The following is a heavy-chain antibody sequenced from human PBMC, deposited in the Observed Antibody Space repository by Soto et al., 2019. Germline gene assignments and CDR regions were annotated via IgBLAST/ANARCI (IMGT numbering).Heavy chain of an antibody. D-gene: IGHD4-17*01. V-gene: IGHV3-7*03. J-gene: IGHJ6*02. CDR2: IKQDGSEK. CDR1: GFTFSSYW. Sequence: GGSLRLSCAASGFTFSSYWMSWVRQAPGKGLEWVANIKQDGSEKYYVDSVKGRFTISRDNAKNSLYLQMNSLRAEDTAVYYCAISGDYYYYGMGVWGQGTTVTVSS. CDR3: AISGDYYYYGMGV.